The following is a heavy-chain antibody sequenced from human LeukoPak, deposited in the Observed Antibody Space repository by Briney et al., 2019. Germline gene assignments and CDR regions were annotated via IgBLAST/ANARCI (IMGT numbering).Heavy chain of an antibody. D-gene: IGHD6-6*01. V-gene: IGHV3-48*01. J-gene: IGHJ4*02. CDR3: ARGGAARPDY. CDR1: GFTFSSYS. CDR2: ISSSSSTI. Sequence: PGGSLRLSCAASGFTFSSYSMNWVRQAPGKGLEWVSYISSSSSTIYYADSVKGRFTISRDNAKNSLYLQMNRLRVENTAVYYCARGGAARPDYWGQGALVTVSS.